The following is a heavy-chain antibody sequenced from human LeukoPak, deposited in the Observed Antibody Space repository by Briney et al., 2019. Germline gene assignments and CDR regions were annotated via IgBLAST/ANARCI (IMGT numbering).Heavy chain of an antibody. CDR3: AKLTVTRRGGSF. CDR1: GFTFTSYA. J-gene: IGHJ4*02. CDR2: ISGSGGST. Sequence: GGSLRLSCAASGFTFTSYAMNWVRQAPGKGLEWVSAISGSGGSTYYADSVKGRFTISRDNSKNTVYLQMDSLRGEDTALYYCAKLTVTRRGGSFWGQGTLVTVSS. D-gene: IGHD4-11*01. V-gene: IGHV3-23*01.